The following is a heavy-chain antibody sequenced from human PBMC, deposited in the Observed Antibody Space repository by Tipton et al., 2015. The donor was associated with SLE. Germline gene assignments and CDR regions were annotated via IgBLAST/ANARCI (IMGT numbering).Heavy chain of an antibody. J-gene: IGHJ3*02. CDR1: GFTFSSYA. CDR2: ISYDGSNK. V-gene: IGHV3-30-3*01. D-gene: IGHD3-10*01. Sequence: SLRLSCAASGFTFSSYAMHWVRQAPGKGLEWVAVISYDGSNKYYADSVKGRFTISRDNSKNTLYLQMNSLRAEDTAVYYCARESGITMVRGAAFDIWGQGAMVTVSS. CDR3: ARESGITMVRGAAFDI.